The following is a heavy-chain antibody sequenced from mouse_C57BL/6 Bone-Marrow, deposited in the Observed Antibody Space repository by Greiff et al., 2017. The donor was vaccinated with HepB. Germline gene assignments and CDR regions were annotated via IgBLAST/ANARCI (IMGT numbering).Heavy chain of an antibody. CDR1: GYTFTSYW. J-gene: IGHJ1*03. V-gene: IGHV1-50*01. CDR3: ARRDYYGSSPYWYFDV. CDR2: IDPSDSYT. Sequence: QVQLQQPGAELVKPGASVKLSCKASGYTFTSYWMQWVKQRPGQGLEWIGEIDPSDSYTNYNQKFKGKATLTADKSSSTAYMELRSLTSEDSAVYFCARRDYYGSSPYWYFDVWGTGTTVTVSS. D-gene: IGHD1-1*01.